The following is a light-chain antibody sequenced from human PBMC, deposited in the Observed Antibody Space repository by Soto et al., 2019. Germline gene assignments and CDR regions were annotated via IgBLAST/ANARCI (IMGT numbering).Light chain of an antibody. V-gene: IGLV2-14*01. J-gene: IGLJ3*02. CDR2: EVS. CDR1: ISDIGGYNH. CDR3: TSWTDSSPGV. Sequence: QSALTHPASVSGSPGQSITISCTGTISDIGGYNHVSWYQQHPGKAPKLMIFEVSDRPSGVADRFSASKSANTASLAISWRQADDVADYYCTSWTDSSPGVFGGGTKVTVL.